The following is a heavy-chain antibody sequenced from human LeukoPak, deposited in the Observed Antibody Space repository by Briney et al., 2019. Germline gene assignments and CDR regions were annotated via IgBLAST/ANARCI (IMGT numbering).Heavy chain of an antibody. J-gene: IGHJ4*02. CDR1: GFTFSSYG. Sequence: GGSLRLSCAASGFTFSSYGMHWVRQAPGKGLEWVAVISYDGSNKYYADSVKGRFTISRDNSKNTLYLQMNSLRAEDTAVYYCANLIIYSSNFDYWGQGTLVTVSS. V-gene: IGHV3-30*18. CDR2: ISYDGSNK. CDR3: ANLIIYSSNFDY. D-gene: IGHD4-11*01.